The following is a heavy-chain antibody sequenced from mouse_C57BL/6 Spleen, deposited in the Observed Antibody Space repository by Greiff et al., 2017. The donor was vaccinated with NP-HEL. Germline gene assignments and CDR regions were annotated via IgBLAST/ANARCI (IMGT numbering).Heavy chain of an antibody. J-gene: IGHJ4*01. CDR2: IDPSDSYT. V-gene: IGHV1-69*01. CDR3: ARSGTGTDYAMDY. Sequence: QVQLQQPGAELVMPGASVKLSCKASGYTFTSYWMHWVKQRPGQGLEWIGEIDPSDSYTNYNQKFKGKSTLTVDKSSSTAYMQLSSLTSEDSAVYYCARSGTGTDYAMDYWGQGTSVTVSS. CDR1: GYTFTSYW. D-gene: IGHD4-1*01.